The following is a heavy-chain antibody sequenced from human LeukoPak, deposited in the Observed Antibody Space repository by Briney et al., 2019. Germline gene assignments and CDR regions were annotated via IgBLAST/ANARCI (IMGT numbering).Heavy chain of an antibody. CDR1: GFTFSSYE. CDR2: ISSSGSNI. J-gene: IGHJ6*03. CDR3: ARSHITIVRGVIQYYYYMDV. Sequence: PGGSLRLSCAASGFTFSSYEMNWVRQAPGKGLEWVSSISSSGSNIYYADSVKGRFTISRDNAKNSLYLQMNSLRAEDTAVSYCARSHITIVRGVIQYYYYMDVWGKGTTVTVSS. D-gene: IGHD3-10*01. V-gene: IGHV3-21*01.